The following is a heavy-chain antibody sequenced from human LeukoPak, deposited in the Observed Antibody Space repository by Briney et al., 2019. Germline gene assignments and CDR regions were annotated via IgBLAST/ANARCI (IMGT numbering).Heavy chain of an antibody. CDR1: GFTFSSYS. V-gene: IGHV3-21*04. D-gene: IGHD3-3*01. J-gene: IGHJ4*02. CDR2: ISSSSSYI. Sequence: GGSLRLSCAASGFTFSSYSMNWVRQAPGKGLEWVSSISSSSSYIYYADSVKGRFTISRDNSKNTLYLQMNSLRAEDTAVYYCAKDPHYDFWSGYDYFDYWGQGTLVTVSS. CDR3: AKDPHYDFWSGYDYFDY.